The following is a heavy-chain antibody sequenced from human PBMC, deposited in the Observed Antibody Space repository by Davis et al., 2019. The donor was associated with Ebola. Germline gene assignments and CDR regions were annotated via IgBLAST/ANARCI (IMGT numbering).Heavy chain of an antibody. D-gene: IGHD4-17*01. CDR1: GGTFSSYT. CDR2: ISLKSGNT. Sequence: AASVKVSCKASGGTFSSYTISWLRQAPGQGLEWMGWISLKSGNTNYGQKFQGRVSMTTFTSTNTADMELRGLTSDDTAVYYCARVAYGANYLDLWGQGTLVIVSS. CDR3: ARVAYGANYLDL. J-gene: IGHJ5*02. V-gene: IGHV1-18*01.